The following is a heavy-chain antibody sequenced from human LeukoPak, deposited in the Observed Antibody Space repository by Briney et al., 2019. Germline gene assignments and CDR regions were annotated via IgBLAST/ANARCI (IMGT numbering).Heavy chain of an antibody. Sequence: GGSLRLSCAASGFTFSDYYMSWICQAPGKGLEWVSVISGSGDSTYYSDSVKGRFTISRDNSKNTLYLQMNSLRAEDTAVYYCAKVSDSSGYYYVLPDYWGQGTLVTVSS. CDR1: GFTFSDYY. V-gene: IGHV3-23*01. D-gene: IGHD3-22*01. CDR3: AKVSDSSGYYYVLPDY. J-gene: IGHJ4*02. CDR2: ISGSGDST.